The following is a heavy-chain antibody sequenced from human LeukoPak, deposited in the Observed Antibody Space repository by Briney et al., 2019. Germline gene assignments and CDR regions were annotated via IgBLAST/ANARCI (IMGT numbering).Heavy chain of an antibody. V-gene: IGHV3-30*04. CDR2: ISYDGSNK. CDR3: ARDISASGIFFDS. J-gene: IGHJ4*02. D-gene: IGHD6-13*01. CDR1: GFTFSSYA. Sequence: PGRSLRLSCAASGFTFSSYAMHWFRQAPGKGLEWVAVISYDGSNKYYADSVKGRFPISRDNSKNTLYLEMNSLRAEDTAVYFCARDISASGIFFDSWGQGTLVTVSS.